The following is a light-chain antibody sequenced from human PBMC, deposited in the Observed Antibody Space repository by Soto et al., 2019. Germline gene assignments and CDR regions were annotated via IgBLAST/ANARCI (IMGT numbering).Light chain of an antibody. CDR1: QSVSSN. Sequence: EIVMTQSPATLSVSPGERATLSCRASQSVSSNLAWYQQKPGQAPRLLIYGASTRATGIPARFSGSGSGTEFTLTISSLQSEDFAVYYCQQYNNWPPCTLGQGTKLEMK. CDR3: QQYNNWPPCT. CDR2: GAS. J-gene: IGKJ2*02. V-gene: IGKV3-15*01.